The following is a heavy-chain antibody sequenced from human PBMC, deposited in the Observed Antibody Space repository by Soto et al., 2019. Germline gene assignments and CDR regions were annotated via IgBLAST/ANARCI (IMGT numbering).Heavy chain of an antibody. D-gene: IGHD6-13*01. CDR1: GYTFINYY. CDR3: AIDLAAGDY. V-gene: IGHV1-46*01. J-gene: IGHJ4*02. Sequence: QVQLVQSGAEVKKPGASVKLSCKASGYTFINYYIHWVRQAPGQGLEWMGIFKPTRDSKNYAQKFQGRVTLTMDTSTRTGYMALGSMRFDDTAVYYCAIDLAAGDYWGQGTLVTVSS. CDR2: FKPTRDSK.